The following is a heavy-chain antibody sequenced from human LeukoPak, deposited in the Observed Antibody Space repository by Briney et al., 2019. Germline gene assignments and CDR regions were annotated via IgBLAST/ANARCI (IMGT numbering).Heavy chain of an antibody. D-gene: IGHD4/OR15-4a*01. Sequence: PGGSLRLSCTASGFTFSSYGMCWVRQAPGKGLEWLSAIRASGGSTYYADSVKGRFTISRDNSKNTLYLQMNSLRAEATAVYFCAKVMGLIMIRVPEVVFDMWAQGKRVTVFS. V-gene: IGHV3-23*01. CDR1: GFTFSSYG. CDR2: IRASGGST. J-gene: IGHJ3*02. CDR3: AKVMGLIMIRVPEVVFDM.